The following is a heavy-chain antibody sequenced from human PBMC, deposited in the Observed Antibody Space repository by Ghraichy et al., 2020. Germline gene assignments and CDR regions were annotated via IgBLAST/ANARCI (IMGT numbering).Heavy chain of an antibody. CDR2: ISYDGSNK. V-gene: IGHV3-30-3*01. D-gene: IGHD3-9*01. J-gene: IGHJ3*02. Sequence: GGSLRLSCAASGFTFSSYAMHWVRQAPGKGLEWVAVISYDGSNKYYADSVKGRFTISRDNSKNTLYLQMNSLRAEDTAVYYCARGSYDILTPEGDAFDIWGQGTMVTVSS. CDR1: GFTFSSYA. CDR3: ARGSYDILTPEGDAFDI.